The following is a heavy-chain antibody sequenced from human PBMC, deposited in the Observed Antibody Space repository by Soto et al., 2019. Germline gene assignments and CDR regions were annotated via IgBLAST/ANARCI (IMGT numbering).Heavy chain of an antibody. Sequence: GGSLRLSCAASGFTFSSYAMSWVRQAPGKGLEWVSAISGSGGSTYYADSVKGRFTISRDNSKNTLYLQMNSLRAEDTAVYYCAKCSPSGDYYYGSGTRYYYYYMDVWGKGTTVTVSS. CDR2: ISGSGGST. CDR1: GFTFSSYA. V-gene: IGHV3-23*01. CDR3: AKCSPSGDYYYGSGTRYYYYYMDV. J-gene: IGHJ6*03. D-gene: IGHD3-10*01.